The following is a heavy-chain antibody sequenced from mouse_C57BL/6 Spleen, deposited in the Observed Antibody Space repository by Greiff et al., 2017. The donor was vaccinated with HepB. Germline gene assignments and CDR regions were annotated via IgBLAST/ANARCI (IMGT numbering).Heavy chain of an antibody. V-gene: IGHV6-3*01. J-gene: IGHJ3*01. CDR1: GFTFSNYW. D-gene: IGHD2-1*01. CDR3: TVGPIYYGSPFAY. Sequence: EVQLQQSGGGLVQPGGSMKLSCVASGFTFSNYWMNWVRQSPEKGLEWVAQIRLKSDNYATHYAESVKGRFTISRDDSKSSVYLQMNNLRAEDTGIYYCTVGPIYYGSPFAYWGQGTLVTVSA. CDR2: IRLKSDNYAT.